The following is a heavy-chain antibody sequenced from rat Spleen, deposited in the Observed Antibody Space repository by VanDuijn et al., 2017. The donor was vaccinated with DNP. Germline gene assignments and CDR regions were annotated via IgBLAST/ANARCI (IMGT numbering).Heavy chain of an antibody. J-gene: IGHJ2*01. V-gene: IGHV5S10*01. CDR2: IIYDGSRT. CDR1: GFTFSDYN. D-gene: IGHD5-1*01. CDR3: ARAWGDY. Sequence: EVQLVESGGGLVQPGRSLKLSCAASGFTFSDYNMAWVRQAPKKGLEWVATIIYDGSRTYYRDSVKGRFTISRDNAKNTVYLHMNSLRSEDTATYYCARAWGDYWGQGVKVTVSS.